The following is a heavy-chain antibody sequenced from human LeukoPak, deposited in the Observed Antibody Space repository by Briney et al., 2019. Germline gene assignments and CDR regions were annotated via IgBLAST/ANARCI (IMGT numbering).Heavy chain of an antibody. CDR3: ARVPNDCSSTSCYTFDY. CDR2: IIPIFGTA. Sequence: ASVKVSCKASGGTFSSYAISWVRQAPGQGLEWMGRIIPIFGTANYAQKFQGRVTITADESTSTAYMELSSLRSEDTAVYYCARVPNDCSSTSCYTFDYWGQGTLVTVSS. D-gene: IGHD2-2*02. CDR1: GGTFSSYA. J-gene: IGHJ4*02. V-gene: IGHV1-69*15.